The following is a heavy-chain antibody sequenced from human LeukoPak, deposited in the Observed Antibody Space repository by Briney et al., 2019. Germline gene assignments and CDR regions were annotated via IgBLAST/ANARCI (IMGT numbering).Heavy chain of an antibody. CDR3: AREVGIAYYMDD. D-gene: IGHD6-13*01. CDR1: GFTFSSYS. V-gene: IGHV3-21*01. J-gene: IGHJ6*03. Sequence: GGSPRLSCAASGFTFSSYSMNWVRQAPGKGLEWVSSISSSSSYIYYADSVKGRFTISRDNAKNSLYLQMNSLRAEDTAAYYCAREVGIAYYMDDWGKGTTVTVSS. CDR2: ISSSSSYI.